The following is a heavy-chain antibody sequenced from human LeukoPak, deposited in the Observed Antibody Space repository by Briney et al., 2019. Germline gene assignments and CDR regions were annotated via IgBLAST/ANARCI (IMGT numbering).Heavy chain of an antibody. V-gene: IGHV3-48*03. CDR1: GFTFSSYE. CDR3: ARSVVRAAGTLNY. J-gene: IGHJ4*02. CDR2: ISSSGSTI. Sequence: GGSLRLSCAASGFTFSSYEMNWVRQAPGKGLEWVSYISSSGSTIYYADSVKGRFTVSRDNAKNSLYLQMNSLRAEDTAVYYCARSVVRAAGTLNYWGQGTLVTVFS. D-gene: IGHD6-13*01.